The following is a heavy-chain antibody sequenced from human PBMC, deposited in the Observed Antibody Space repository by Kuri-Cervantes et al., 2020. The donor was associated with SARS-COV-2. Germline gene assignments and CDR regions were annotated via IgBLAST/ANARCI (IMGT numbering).Heavy chain of an antibody. J-gene: IGHJ4*02. CDR1: GFTFNDYA. Sequence: GESLKISCAASGFTFNDYAMSWVRQAPGKGLEWVGFIRSKAYGGTTEYAASVKGRFTISRDDSKSIAYLQMNSLKTEDTAVYYCTRVGEDTAIDFDYWGQGTLVTVSS. D-gene: IGHD5-18*01. CDR2: IRSKAYGGTT. CDR3: TRVGEDTAIDFDY. V-gene: IGHV3-49*04.